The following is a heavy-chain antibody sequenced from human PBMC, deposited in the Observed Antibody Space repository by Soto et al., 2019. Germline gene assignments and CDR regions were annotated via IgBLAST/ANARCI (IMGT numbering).Heavy chain of an antibody. Sequence: QVQLQQWGAGLLKPSETLSLTCAVYGGSFSGFYWSWIRQPPGKGLEWIGESNHVGSTNYNPSLQSRVTMSVDPSKNQFSLRLTSVTAADTAVYYCARVLLAGVTTDWGQGTLVIVSS. CDR3: ARVLLAGVTTD. J-gene: IGHJ4*02. V-gene: IGHV4-34*01. CDR1: GGSFSGFY. D-gene: IGHD5-18*01. CDR2: SNHVGST.